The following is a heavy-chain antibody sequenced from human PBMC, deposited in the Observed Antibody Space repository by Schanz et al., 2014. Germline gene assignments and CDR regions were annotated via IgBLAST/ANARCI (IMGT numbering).Heavy chain of an antibody. Sequence: EVQLVESGGGLVQPGGSLRLSCAASGFIFSNFAMEWVRQAPGKGLEWVSAISGSGAGTYYADSVKGRFTFSRDNSKNTLYLQMNSLRAEDTAIYYCAKDMARGGYNWGFDSWGQGTLVTVSS. CDR2: ISGSGAGT. J-gene: IGHJ4*02. D-gene: IGHD5-12*01. V-gene: IGHV3-23*04. CDR3: AKDMARGGYNWGFDS. CDR1: GFIFSNFA.